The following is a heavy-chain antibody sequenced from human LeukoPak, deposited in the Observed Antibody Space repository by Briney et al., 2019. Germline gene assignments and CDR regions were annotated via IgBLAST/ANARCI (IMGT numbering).Heavy chain of an antibody. V-gene: IGHV1-18*04. CDR2: LSAYNGDT. CDR1: GHTFTSYG. Sequence: EDSVKVSGKAAGHTFTSYGISWVRLAPGQGLEWMGWLSAYNGDTNCAQKLQGRVSMTTDTSTSTADMELRSLRSDATAVYYCARVSTSCYEFDCWGQGTLVTVSS. D-gene: IGHD2-2*01. CDR3: ARVSTSCYEFDC. J-gene: IGHJ4*02.